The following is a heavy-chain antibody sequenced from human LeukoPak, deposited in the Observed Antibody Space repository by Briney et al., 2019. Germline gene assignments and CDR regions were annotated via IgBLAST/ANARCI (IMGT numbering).Heavy chain of an antibody. CDR1: GYSFTSYW. D-gene: IGHD2-8*01. CDR3: ARRSMSHYYYMDV. Sequence: AGESLKISCKGSGYSFTSYWIGWVRQMPGKALEWMGIIYPGDSDTRYSPSFQGQVTISADKSISTAYLQWSSLKASDTAMYYCARRSMSHYYYMDVWGKGTTVTVSS. V-gene: IGHV5-51*01. J-gene: IGHJ6*03. CDR2: IYPGDSDT.